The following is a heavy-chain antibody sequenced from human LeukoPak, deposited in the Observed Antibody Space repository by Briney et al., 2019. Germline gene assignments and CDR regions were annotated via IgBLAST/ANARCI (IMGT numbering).Heavy chain of an antibody. D-gene: IGHD1-26*01. CDR3: ARVGWLGATDSNDAFDI. V-gene: IGHV4-59*01. J-gene: IGHJ3*02. Sequence: SETLSLTCTVSGGSISSYYWSWIRQPPGKGLEWIGYIYYSGSTNYNPSLKSRVTISVDTSKNQFSLQLSSVTAADTAVYYCARVGWLGATDSNDAFDIWGQGTMVTVSS. CDR1: GGSISSYY. CDR2: IYYSGST.